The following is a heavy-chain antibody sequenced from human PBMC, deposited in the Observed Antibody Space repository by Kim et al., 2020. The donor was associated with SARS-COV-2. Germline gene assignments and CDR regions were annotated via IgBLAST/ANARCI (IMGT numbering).Heavy chain of an antibody. D-gene: IGHD5-18*01. V-gene: IGHV3-30*03. CDR3: ATPLRLSGSYSYGFGY. J-gene: IGHJ4*02. Sequence: SVKGRFTISRDNSKNTLYLQMNSLRAEDTAVYYCATPLRLSGSYSYGFGYWGQGTLVTVSS.